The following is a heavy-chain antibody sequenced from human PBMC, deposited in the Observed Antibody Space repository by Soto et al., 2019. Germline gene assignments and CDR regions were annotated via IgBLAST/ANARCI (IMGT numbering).Heavy chain of an antibody. CDR2: ISAYNGNT. CDR1: GYTFTSYG. Sequence: VASVKVSCQASGYTFTSYGISWVRSAPAQGLVWMGWISAYNGNTNHPQALQVRVNMTTDTATSTAYKELRSLGSHDTAVYYCARTPPTVTSWGDYYYYGMDVWG. CDR3: ARTPPTVTSWGDYYYYGMDV. V-gene: IGHV1-18*01. J-gene: IGHJ6*02. D-gene: IGHD4-4*01.